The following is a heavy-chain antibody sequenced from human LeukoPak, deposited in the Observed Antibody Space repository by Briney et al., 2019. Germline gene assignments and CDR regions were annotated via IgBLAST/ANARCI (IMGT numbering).Heavy chain of an antibody. D-gene: IGHD3-10*01. CDR2: IYAGDSDT. J-gene: IGHJ4*02. CDR1: GYNFPTYW. V-gene: IGHV5-51*01. CDR3: ARPLDIHGVIMSVNY. Sequence: KIGESLKISCKGSGYNFPTYWIAWVRQLPGKGLEWMGIIYAGDSDTIYSPSFQGQVTISADKSISTAYLQWSSLKASDTAMYYCARPLDIHGVIMSVNYWGQGTLVTVSS.